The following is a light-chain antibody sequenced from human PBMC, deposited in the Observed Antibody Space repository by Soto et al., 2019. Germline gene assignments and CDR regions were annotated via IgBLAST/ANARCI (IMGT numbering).Light chain of an antibody. CDR2: EVS. Sequence: QSALTQPASVSGSPGQSITISCTGTSSDVGGYNYVSWYQQHPGKAPKLMIYEVSNRPSGVSIRFSVSKSGNTAALTISGLQADYEADYYFSSYTSSSIDYVFGTGTKLTVL. J-gene: IGLJ1*01. CDR3: SSYTSSSIDYV. CDR1: SSDVGGYNY. V-gene: IGLV2-14*01.